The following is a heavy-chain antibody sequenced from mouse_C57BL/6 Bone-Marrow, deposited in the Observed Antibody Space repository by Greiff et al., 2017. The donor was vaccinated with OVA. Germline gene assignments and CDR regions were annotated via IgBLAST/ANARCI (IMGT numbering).Heavy chain of an antibody. V-gene: IGHV1-62-2*01. CDR2: FYPGSGSI. J-gene: IGHJ1*03. CDR1: GYTFTEYT. D-gene: IGHD1-1*01. Sequence: VQLQQSGAELVKPGASVKLSCKASGYTFTEYTIHWVKQRSGKGLEWIGWFYPGSGSIKYNEKFKDKATLTADKSSSTVYMELSRLTSEDSAVYFCARHLHYYGSSPSWYFDVWGTGTTVTVSS. CDR3: ARHLHYYGSSPSWYFDV.